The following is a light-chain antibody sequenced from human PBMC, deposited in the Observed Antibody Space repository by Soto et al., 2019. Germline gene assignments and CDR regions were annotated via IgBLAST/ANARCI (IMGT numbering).Light chain of an antibody. Sequence: EVVLTQSPATLSLSPGERATLSCGVSQRFTNNYLAWYQQKPGLAPRLLIHDASRRATGIPDRFSGSGSETDFALTISRLEPEDFAVYYCQQYDISPVTFGGGTKVQI. CDR1: QRFTNNY. V-gene: IGKV3D-20*01. CDR2: DAS. J-gene: IGKJ4*01. CDR3: QQYDISPVT.